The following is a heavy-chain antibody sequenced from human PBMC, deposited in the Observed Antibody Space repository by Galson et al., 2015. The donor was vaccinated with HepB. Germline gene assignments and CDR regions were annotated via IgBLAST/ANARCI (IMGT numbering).Heavy chain of an antibody. CDR3: ARGGSRAAGVPL. Sequence: ETLSLTCAVYGGSFSGYYWNWIRHPPGKGLGWIGEINPSGSTNYNPSLKSRVTISADTSKNQFSLKLSSVIAADTAVYYCARGGSRAAGVPLWGQGTTVTVSS. V-gene: IGHV4-34*01. J-gene: IGHJ6*02. CDR1: GGSFSGYY. D-gene: IGHD6-25*01. CDR2: INPSGST.